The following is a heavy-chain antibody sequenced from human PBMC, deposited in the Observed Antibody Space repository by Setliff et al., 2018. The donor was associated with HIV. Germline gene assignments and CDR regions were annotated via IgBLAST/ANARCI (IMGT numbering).Heavy chain of an antibody. V-gene: IGHV3-21*01. CDR1: GFTFSNYA. D-gene: IGHD5-18*01. Sequence: PGESLKISCAASGFTFSNYAMSWVRQAPGKGLEWVSSISSSSSYTYYADSVKGRFTISRDNAKNSLYLQMNSLRAEDTAVYYCARDSPPGYSYGFYYYYYMDVWGKGTTVTVSS. CDR3: ARDSPPGYSYGFYYYYYMDV. CDR2: ISSSSSYT. J-gene: IGHJ6*03.